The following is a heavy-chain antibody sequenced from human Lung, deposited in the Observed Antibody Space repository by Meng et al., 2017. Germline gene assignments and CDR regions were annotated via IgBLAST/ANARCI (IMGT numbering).Heavy chain of an antibody. V-gene: IGHV3-74*01. J-gene: IGHJ1*01. CDR1: GFTFTEHW. CDR3: TNDRLNH. Sequence: GAGGCLVPPGRSLSLSCAASGFTFTEHWMSWVRQGPGKGLVWVSRINRDGTKPTYADSVKGRFTISRDNAKNTLYLQMNTLRAEDTAFYYCTNDRLNHWGQGALVTVSS. CDR2: INRDGTKP. D-gene: IGHD1-1*01.